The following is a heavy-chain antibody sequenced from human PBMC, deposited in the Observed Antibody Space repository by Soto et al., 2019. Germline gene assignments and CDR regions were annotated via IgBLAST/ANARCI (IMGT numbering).Heavy chain of an antibody. Sequence: QVQLVQSGAEVTKPGSSVKVSCKASGGTFSSYAISWVRQAPGQGLEWMGGNVPILGTANYAQKFQGRVTITEDESTRTAYGELSSLRFEDTAVYYCARGGTYYYDSSGYYYSSWGQGTLVTVSS. V-gene: IGHV1-69*01. J-gene: IGHJ5*02. CDR1: GGTFSSYA. D-gene: IGHD3-22*01. CDR3: ARGGTYYYDSSGYYYSS. CDR2: NVPILGTA.